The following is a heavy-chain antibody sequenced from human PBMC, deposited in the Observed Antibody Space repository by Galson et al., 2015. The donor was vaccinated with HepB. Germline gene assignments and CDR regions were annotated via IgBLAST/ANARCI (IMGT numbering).Heavy chain of an antibody. D-gene: IGHD6-19*01. Sequence: ETLSLTCIVSGGSISSCNYHWGWIRQPPGKGLEWIGSIYYTGNAYYNPSLKSRVTMSTDTSKNQFSLRLSSVTAADTAVYYCAKAVAGHTFQYDYWGQGTLVTVSS. CDR3: AKAVAGHTFQYDY. V-gene: IGHV4-39*01. J-gene: IGHJ4*02. CDR2: IYYTGNA. CDR1: GGSISSCNYH.